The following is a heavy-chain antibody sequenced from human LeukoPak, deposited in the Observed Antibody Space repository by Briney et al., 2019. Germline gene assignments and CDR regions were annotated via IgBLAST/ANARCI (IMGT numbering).Heavy chain of an antibody. D-gene: IGHD3-10*01. Sequence: TSETLSLTCAVYGGSFSGYYWSWIRQPPGKGLEWIGEINHSGSTNYNPSLKSRVTISVDTSKNQFSLKLSSVTAADTAVYYCARDREFNYYYYMDVWGKGTTVTVSS. CDR3: ARDREFNYYYYMDV. CDR1: GGSFSGYY. J-gene: IGHJ6*03. CDR2: INHSGST. V-gene: IGHV4-34*01.